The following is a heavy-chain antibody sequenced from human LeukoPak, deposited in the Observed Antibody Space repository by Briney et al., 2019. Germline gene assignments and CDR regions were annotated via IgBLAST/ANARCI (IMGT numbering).Heavy chain of an antibody. CDR3: AKDSSYYGSGSYYMDV. CDR2: IYSGGST. CDR1: GFTVSSNY. D-gene: IGHD3-10*01. V-gene: IGHV3-53*05. Sequence: GGSLRLSCAASGFTVSSNYMSWVRQAPGKGLEWVSVIYSGGSTYYADSVKGRFTISRDNSKNTLYLQMNSLRAEDTAVYYCAKDSSYYGSGSYYMDVWGKGTTVTISS. J-gene: IGHJ6*03.